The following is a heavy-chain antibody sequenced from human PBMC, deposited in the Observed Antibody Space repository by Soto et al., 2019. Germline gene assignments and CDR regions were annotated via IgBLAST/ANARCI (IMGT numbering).Heavy chain of an antibody. CDR1: GGSISSGGFS. J-gene: IGHJ5*02. D-gene: IGHD3-10*01. V-gene: IGHV4-30-2*06. Sequence: PSETLSLTCAVSGGSISSGGFSWSWIRQSPGKGLEWIGYIYHAGSTFYNPSLKSRVTMSVDRSKNQFSLKLHAVTAADTAVYYCARSTYFHGLGSYSGWFDPWGQGTLVTVSS. CDR2: IYHAGST. CDR3: ARSTYFHGLGSYSGWFDP.